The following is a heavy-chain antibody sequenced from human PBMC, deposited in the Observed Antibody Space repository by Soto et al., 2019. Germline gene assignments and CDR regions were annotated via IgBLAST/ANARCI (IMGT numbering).Heavy chain of an antibody. D-gene: IGHD3-9*01. Sequence: QLQQWGAVLLKPSETLSLTCVVSGGSFSTYYYNWIRQYPGKGLEWIGEINHSGSNNYSPSLKSRVNMSVDTSKNQFSLKLNSVTAADTAVYYCARGWSHDWQVAFDIWGQGTMVTVSS. CDR2: INHSGSN. CDR1: GGSFSTYY. V-gene: IGHV4-34*01. J-gene: IGHJ3*02. CDR3: ARGWSHDWQVAFDI.